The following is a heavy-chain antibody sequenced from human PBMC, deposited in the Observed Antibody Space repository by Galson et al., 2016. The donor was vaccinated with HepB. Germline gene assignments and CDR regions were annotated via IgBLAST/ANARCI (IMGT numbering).Heavy chain of an antibody. CDR2: MNPSGGTTT. V-gene: IGHV1-46*04. J-gene: IGHJ4*02. CDR1: GYTFTNNF. Sequence: SVKVSCKASGYTFTNNFMHWVRQAPGQGLEWMGQMNPSGGTTTSNAQKLQGRVTMTRDTSTSTFYMELSSLGSEDTALYYCSREYCGTKCGKSFDYWGQGTLVTVSS. CDR3: SREYCGTKCGKSFDY. D-gene: IGHD2-21*01.